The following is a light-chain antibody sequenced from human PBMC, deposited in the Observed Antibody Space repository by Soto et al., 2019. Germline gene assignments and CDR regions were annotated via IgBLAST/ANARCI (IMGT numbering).Light chain of an antibody. J-gene: IGKJ2*01. CDR3: QQVKTYPRT. CDR1: QDISSF. CDR2: AAS. V-gene: IGKV1-9*01. Sequence: DIQLTHSPSFLSASLGDRVTITCRASQDISSFLAWYQQKAGKAPKLLIFAASTLQSGVPSRFRGSGSGTEFTLTISSLQPEDVATYYCQQVKTYPRTFGQGTKVDIK.